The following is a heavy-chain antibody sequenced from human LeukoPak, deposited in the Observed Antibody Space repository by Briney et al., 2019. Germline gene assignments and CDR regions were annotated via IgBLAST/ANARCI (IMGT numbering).Heavy chain of an antibody. J-gene: IGHJ6*04. V-gene: IGHV1-18*04. CDR3: ARNGDYEADYYYYYGMDV. CDR1: GYTFTSYG. CDR2: ISAYNGNT. Sequence: ASVKVSCKASGYTFTSYGISWVRQAPGQGLEGMGWISAYNGNTNYAQKLQGRVTMTTDTSTSTAYMELRSLRSDDTAVYYCARNGDYEADYYYYYGMDVWGKGTTVTVSS. D-gene: IGHD4-17*01.